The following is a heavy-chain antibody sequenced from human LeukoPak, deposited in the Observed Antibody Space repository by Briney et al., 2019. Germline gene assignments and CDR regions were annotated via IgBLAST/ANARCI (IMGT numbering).Heavy chain of an antibody. CDR2: INPNSGGT. D-gene: IGHD1-1*01. CDR1: GYTFTSYG. J-gene: IGHJ4*02. Sequence: ASVKVSCKASGYTFTSYGISWVRQAPGQGLEWMGWINPNSGGTNYAQKFQGRVTMTRDTSISTAYMELSRLRSDDTAVYYCARKGYWNGHHFDYWGQGTLVTVSS. V-gene: IGHV1-2*02. CDR3: ARKGYWNGHHFDY.